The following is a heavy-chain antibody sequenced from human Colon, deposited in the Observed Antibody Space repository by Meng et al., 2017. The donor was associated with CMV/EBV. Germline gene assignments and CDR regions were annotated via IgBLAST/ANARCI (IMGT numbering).Heavy chain of an antibody. Sequence: QVQLMQSGAGVKEPGAPVKGSCKTSGYTFSDYYMHWVRQAPGQGLEWMGWIRSDGSATNYAQKFRGRVTMTRDASVSTAYMELSGLTSDDTAVYFCVRSSGWSLFDYWGPGALVTVSS. CDR1: GYTFSDYY. J-gene: IGHJ4*02. D-gene: IGHD6-19*01. V-gene: IGHV1-2*02. CDR2: IRSDGSAT. CDR3: VRSSGWSLFDY.